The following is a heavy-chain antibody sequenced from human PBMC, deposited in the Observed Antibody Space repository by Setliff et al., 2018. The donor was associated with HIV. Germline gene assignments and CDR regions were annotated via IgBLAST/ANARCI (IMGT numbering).Heavy chain of an antibody. V-gene: IGHV4-59*08. CDR3: ARRTFGSGRIDP. J-gene: IGHJ5*02. CDR1: GGSISEYY. CDR2: IDYSGST. D-gene: IGHD3-16*01. Sequence: SETLSLTCTVSGGSISEYYWSWIRQPPGKGLEWIGYIDYSGSTNYNASLKSRLTMSIDTSKSQFSLKLNSVTATDTAVYYCARRTFGSGRIDPWGQGTLVTVSS.